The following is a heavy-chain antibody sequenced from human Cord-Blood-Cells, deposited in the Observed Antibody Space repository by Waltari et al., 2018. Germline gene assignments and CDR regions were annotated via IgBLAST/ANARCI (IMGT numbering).Heavy chain of an antibody. CDR2: IIPILDIA. Sequence: QVQLAQSGAEVKKPGSSVKVSCKASGRTFSRYATRWVRHATGQWLEWMWRIIPILDIANNAPKFQGSVTKTADKSTSNGYKALSSLTSEDTGVYYCARERVGYDAFEIWGQGTMFTDSS. J-gene: IGHJ3*02. CDR3: ARERVGYDAFEI. D-gene: IGHD3-22*01. CDR1: GRTFSRYA. V-gene: IGHV1-69*09.